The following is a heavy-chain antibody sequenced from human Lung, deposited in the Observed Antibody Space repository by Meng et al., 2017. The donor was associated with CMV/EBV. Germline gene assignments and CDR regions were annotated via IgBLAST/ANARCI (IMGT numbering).Heavy chain of an antibody. D-gene: IGHD2-21*02. CDR3: ARVVTALWGYYFDY. J-gene: IGHJ4*02. V-gene: IGHV4-4*02. Sequence: QVQLPESGPGLVTPSGTLSLTFSVSGGSISSSNWWSWVRQPPGKGLEWIGEIYHSGSTNYNPSLKSRVTISVDKSKNQFSLKLSSVTAADTAVYYCARVVTALWGYYFDYWGQGTLVTVSS. CDR1: GGSISSSNW. CDR2: IYHSGST.